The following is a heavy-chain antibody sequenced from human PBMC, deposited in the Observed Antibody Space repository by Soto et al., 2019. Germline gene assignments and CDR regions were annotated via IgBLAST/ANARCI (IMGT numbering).Heavy chain of an antibody. D-gene: IGHD3-3*01. CDR3: AKDQLPSRSLEWPNYYGMDV. J-gene: IGHJ6*02. CDR2: ISYDGSNK. V-gene: IGHV3-30*18. Sequence: GGSLRLSCAASGFTFSSYGMHWVRQAPGKGLEWVAVISYDGSNKYYADSVKGRFTISRDNSKNTLYLQMNSLRAEDTAVYYCAKDQLPSRSLEWPNYYGMDVWGQGTTVTVSS. CDR1: GFTFSSYG.